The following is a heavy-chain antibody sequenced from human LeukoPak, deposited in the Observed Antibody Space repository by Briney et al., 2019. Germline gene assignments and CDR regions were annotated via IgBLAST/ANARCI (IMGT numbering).Heavy chain of an antibody. J-gene: IGHJ5*02. V-gene: IGHV4-59*08. D-gene: IGHD6-13*01. CDR3: ARHTAAAVNWFDP. Sequence: SETLSLTCTVSGGSISSYYWSWIRQPPGKGLEWIGYIYYSGSTNYNPSLKSRVTISVDTSKNQFSLKLSSVTAADTAVYYCARHTAAAVNWFDPWGQEPWSPSPQ. CDR1: GGSISSYY. CDR2: IYYSGST.